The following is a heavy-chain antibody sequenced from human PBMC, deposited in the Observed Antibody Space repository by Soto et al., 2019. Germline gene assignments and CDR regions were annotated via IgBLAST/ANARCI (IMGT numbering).Heavy chain of an antibody. D-gene: IGHD4-17*01. CDR2: IYYSGST. V-gene: IGHV4-30-4*01. CDR1: GGSISSGDYY. J-gene: IGHJ3*02. Sequence: QVQLQESGPGLLKPSQTLSLTCTVSGGSISSGDYYWSWIRQPPGKGLEWIGYIYYSGSTYYNPSLMSRVTIAVDTSKNQFSLKLSAVTAADTAVYYCARPRHLNTVDAFDIWGQGTMVTVSS. CDR3: ARPRHLNTVDAFDI.